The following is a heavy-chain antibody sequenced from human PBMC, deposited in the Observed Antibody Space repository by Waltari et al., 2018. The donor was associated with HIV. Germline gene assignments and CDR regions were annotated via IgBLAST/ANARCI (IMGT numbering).Heavy chain of an antibody. Sequence: QLHVVESGGAVVQPGRSLRLSCAASGFTFSSYGMHWVRQAPDKGLEWVAVIWYDGSNKYYADSVKGRFTISRDNSKNTLYLQINNLRAEDSAVFYCARDQGGIPSYYFDYWGQGTLVTVSS. J-gene: IGHJ4*02. CDR2: IWYDGSNK. CDR1: GFTFSSYG. CDR3: ARDQGGIPSYYFDY. D-gene: IGHD3-16*01. V-gene: IGHV3-33*01.